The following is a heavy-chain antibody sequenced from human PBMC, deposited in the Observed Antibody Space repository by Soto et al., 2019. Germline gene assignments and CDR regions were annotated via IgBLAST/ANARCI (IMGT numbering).Heavy chain of an antibody. Sequence: VQLVESGGGLVQPGRSLRLSCAASGFTFDDYAMHWVRQAPGKGLEWVAVISYDGSNKYYADSVKGRFTISRDNSKNALYLQMNGLRSEDTAVYYCAKGIASLGWLVPCDYWGQGTLVTVSS. J-gene: IGHJ4*02. D-gene: IGHD6-19*01. V-gene: IGHV3-30*18. CDR1: GFTFDDYA. CDR2: ISYDGSNK. CDR3: AKGIASLGWLVPCDY.